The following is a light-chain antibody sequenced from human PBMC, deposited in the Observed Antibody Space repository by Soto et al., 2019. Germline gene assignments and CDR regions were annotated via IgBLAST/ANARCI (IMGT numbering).Light chain of an antibody. CDR3: QQLNSYPRT. J-gene: IGKJ1*01. V-gene: IGKV1-9*01. CDR1: QDISSY. Sequence: IQLTQSPSSLSASVGDRVTITCRASQDISSYLAWYQQKPGKAPKLLIYAASTLQSGVPSRFSGSGSGTDFTLTISSLQPEDFANYYCQQLNSYPRTFGQGTKV. CDR2: AAS.